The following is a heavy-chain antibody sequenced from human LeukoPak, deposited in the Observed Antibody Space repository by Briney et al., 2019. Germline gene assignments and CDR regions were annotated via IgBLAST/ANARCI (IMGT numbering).Heavy chain of an antibody. Sequence: PSETLSLTCTVSGVSISSGDYYWSWIRQPPGKGLEWIGYIYYSGSTYYNPSLKSRVTISGDTSKNQFSLKLSSVTAADTAVYYCASFPYYDFWSGQTWFDPWGQGTLVTVSS. D-gene: IGHD3-3*01. CDR3: ASFPYYDFWSGQTWFDP. CDR2: IYYSGST. V-gene: IGHV4-30-4*08. J-gene: IGHJ5*02. CDR1: GVSISSGDYY.